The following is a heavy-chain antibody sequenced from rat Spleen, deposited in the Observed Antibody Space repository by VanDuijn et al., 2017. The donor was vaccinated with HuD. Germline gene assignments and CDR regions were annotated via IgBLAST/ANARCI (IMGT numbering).Heavy chain of an antibody. V-gene: IGHV5-20*01. J-gene: IGHJ3*01. CDR3: TTYGGLRNWFAY. D-gene: IGHD4-1*01. CDR1: GFIFSDYD. Sequence: EVQLVESGGGLVQPGRSMKLSCAASGFIFSDYDMAWVRQAPKKGLEWVAYISFDGSSTYYRDSVKGRFTISRDNAKSTLYLQMDSLRSEDTATYYCTTYGGLRNWFAYWGQGTLVTVSS. CDR2: ISFDGSST.